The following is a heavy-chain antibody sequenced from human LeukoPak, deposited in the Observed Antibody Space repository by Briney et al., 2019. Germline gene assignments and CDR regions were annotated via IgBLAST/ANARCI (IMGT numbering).Heavy chain of an antibody. D-gene: IGHD5-12*01. CDR3: ASSVVATTRPFDY. Sequence: GGSLRLSCAASGFTFSSYSMNWVRQAPGKGLEWVSSISSSSSYIYYADSVKGRFTISRDNAKNSLYLQMSSLRAEDTAVYYCASSVVATTRPFDYWGQGTLVTVSS. J-gene: IGHJ4*02. V-gene: IGHV3-21*01. CDR2: ISSSSSYI. CDR1: GFTFSSYS.